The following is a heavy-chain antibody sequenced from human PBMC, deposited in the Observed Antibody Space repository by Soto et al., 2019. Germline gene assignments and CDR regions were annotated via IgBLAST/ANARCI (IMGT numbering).Heavy chain of an antibody. J-gene: IGHJ4*02. CDR1: GFMFSNHG. Sequence: GGSLRLSCAASGFMFSNHGMHWVRQAPGKGLEWVAVIWSDGNNRYYADYVKGRFTISRDNSKNTVYLQMNSLRAEDTAVYYCVRGDNWNDEASDYWGQGT. CDR3: VRGDNWNDEASDY. CDR2: IWSDGNNR. V-gene: IGHV3-33*01. D-gene: IGHD1-1*01.